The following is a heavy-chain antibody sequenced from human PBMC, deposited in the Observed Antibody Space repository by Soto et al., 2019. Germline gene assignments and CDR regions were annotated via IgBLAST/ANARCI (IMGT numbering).Heavy chain of an antibody. CDR2: ISYDGTIK. V-gene: IGHV3-30*03. Sequence: GGSLSLSCAASGFIFSIHGRHWVRQAPGKGLEWVAVISYDGTIKDYADSVKGRFTTSRDNSENTLYLQMNSLRAEDTAVYYCARDPGFGTRIDYWGQGTLVTSPQ. CDR3: ARDPGFGTRIDY. D-gene: IGHD1-1*01. CDR1: GFIFSIHG. J-gene: IGHJ4*02.